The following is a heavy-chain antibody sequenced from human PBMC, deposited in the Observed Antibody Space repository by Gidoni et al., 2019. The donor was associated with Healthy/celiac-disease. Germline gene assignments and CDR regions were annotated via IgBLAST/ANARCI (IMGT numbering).Heavy chain of an antibody. D-gene: IGHD3-22*01. J-gene: IGHJ4*02. Sequence: QITLKESGPTLVKPTQTLTLTCTFSGFSLSTSGVGVGWIRQPPGKALEWLALIYWDDDKRYSPSLKSRLTITKDTSKNQVVLTMTNMDPVDTATYYCAHMGYYDSSGYYVYYFDYWGQGTLVTVSS. CDR2: IYWDDDK. V-gene: IGHV2-5*02. CDR3: AHMGYYDSSGYYVYYFDY. CDR1: GFSLSTSGVG.